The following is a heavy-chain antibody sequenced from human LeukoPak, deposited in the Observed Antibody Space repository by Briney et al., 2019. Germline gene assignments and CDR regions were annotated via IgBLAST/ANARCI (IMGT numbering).Heavy chain of an antibody. Sequence: SQTLSLTCDVSGGSISSGLYSWSWIRQPLGKGLEWIGYIYHTGSTYYNPSLKSRVTISVDTSKNQFSLRLSSVTAADTAVCYCARLQYCSGTSCYWFDPWGQGTLVTVSS. V-gene: IGHV4-30-2*01. CDR1: GGSISSGLYS. CDR2: IYHTGST. D-gene: IGHD2-2*01. J-gene: IGHJ5*02. CDR3: ARLQYCSGTSCYWFDP.